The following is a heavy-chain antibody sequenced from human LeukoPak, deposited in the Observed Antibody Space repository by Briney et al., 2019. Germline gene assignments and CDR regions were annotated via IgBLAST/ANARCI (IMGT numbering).Heavy chain of an antibody. CDR1: GYTLTQYD. CDR2: MNPNSGNA. J-gene: IGHJ5*02. Sequence: APVKVSRKASGYTLTQYDINRVRQATRQRPEGMGWMNPNSGNAGYAQKFQGRVTMTRNTSISTAYMELSSLRSEDTALYYCARDIAGATKGGWFDTWGQGTPVTVSS. V-gene: IGHV1-8*01. D-gene: IGHD1-26*01. CDR3: ARDIAGATKGGWFDT.